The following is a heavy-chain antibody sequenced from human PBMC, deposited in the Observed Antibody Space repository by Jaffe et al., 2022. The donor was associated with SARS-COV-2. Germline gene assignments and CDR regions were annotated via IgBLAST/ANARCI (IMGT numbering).Heavy chain of an antibody. V-gene: IGHV3-48*02. D-gene: IGHD6-19*01. CDR3: ARDVPRQWLVRRVSDYYYGMDV. Sequence: EVQLVESGGGLVQPGGSLRLSCAASGFTFSSYSMNWVRQAPGKGLEWVSYISSSSSTIYYADSVKGRFTISRDNAKNSLYLQMNSLRDEDTAVYYCARDVPRQWLVRRVSDYYYGMDVWGQGTTVTVSS. CDR2: ISSSSSTI. CDR1: GFTFSSYS. J-gene: IGHJ6*02.